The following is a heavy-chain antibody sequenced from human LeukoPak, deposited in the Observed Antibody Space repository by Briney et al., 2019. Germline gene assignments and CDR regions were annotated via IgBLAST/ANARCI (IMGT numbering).Heavy chain of an antibody. CDR1: GDSIRSYY. J-gene: IGHJ3*01. D-gene: IGHD3-16*01. Sequence: PSETLSLTCTVSGDSIRSYYWSWIRQPPGKGLEWIGNIHYSGSTKYNPSLKSRVTISVDTSKNQFSLKVSSLTAADTAVYYCARLGALHDAFDVWGQGTLVTVSS. CDR2: IHYSGST. CDR3: ARLGALHDAFDV. V-gene: IGHV4-59*12.